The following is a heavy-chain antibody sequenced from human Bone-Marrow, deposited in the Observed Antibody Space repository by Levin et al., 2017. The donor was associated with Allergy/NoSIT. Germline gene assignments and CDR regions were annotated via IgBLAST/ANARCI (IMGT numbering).Heavy chain of an antibody. J-gene: IGHJ6*03. CDR1: GGSISSYY. CDR3: ARAIPSGGNSYYYYYMDV. Sequence: SETLSLTCTVSGGSISSYYWTWIRQAPEKRLEWIGYIYYNGKSNYNPSLKTRVSISIDTSKNLFSLCLSSVTAADSAIYYCARAIPSGGNSYYYYYMDVWGKGITVTVSS. CDR2: IYYNGKS. V-gene: IGHV4-59*01. D-gene: IGHD4-23*01.